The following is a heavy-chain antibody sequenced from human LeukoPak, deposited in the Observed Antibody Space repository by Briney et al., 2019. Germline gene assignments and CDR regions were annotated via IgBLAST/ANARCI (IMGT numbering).Heavy chain of an antibody. J-gene: IGHJ4*02. D-gene: IGHD6-13*01. CDR3: ARHPAVAGTPTGRDPDNYFDY. CDR1: GYSFISRYRFTRYW. Sequence: GESLKISCKSSGYSFISRYRFTRYWIGWVRQMPGKGLEWMGIIYPGDSDTRYSPSFQGQVTISADKSISTAYLQWSSLKASDTAMYYCARHPAVAGTPTGRDPDNYFDYWGQGTLVTVSS. CDR2: IYPGDSDT. V-gene: IGHV5-51*01.